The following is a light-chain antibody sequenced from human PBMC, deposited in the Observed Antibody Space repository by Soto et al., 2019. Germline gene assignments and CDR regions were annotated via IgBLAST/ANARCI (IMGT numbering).Light chain of an antibody. V-gene: IGLV2-14*02. J-gene: IGLJ1*01. CDR3: SSYTSISTLYV. Sequence: QSALTQPASVSGSPGQSINISCTGTSSDVVTYNLVSWYQQHPGKAPELMIYEVSHRPSGVSNRFSGSKSDNTASLTISGLQAEDEADYYCSSYTSISTLYVFGTGTKLTVL. CDR1: SSDVVTYNL. CDR2: EVS.